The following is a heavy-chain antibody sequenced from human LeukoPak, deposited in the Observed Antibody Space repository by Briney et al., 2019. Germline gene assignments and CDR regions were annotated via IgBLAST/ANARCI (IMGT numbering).Heavy chain of an antibody. CDR1: GFSFSSYS. CDR2: ISSSSSYI. V-gene: IGHV3-21*01. D-gene: IGHD6-13*01. J-gene: IGHJ4*02. Sequence: GGSLRLSCAASGFSFSSYSMNWVRQAPGKGLEWVSSISSSSSYIYYADSVKGRFTISRDNAKNSLYLQTNSLRAEDTAVYYCARVGAAAEDGYWGQGTLVTVSS. CDR3: ARVGAAAEDGY.